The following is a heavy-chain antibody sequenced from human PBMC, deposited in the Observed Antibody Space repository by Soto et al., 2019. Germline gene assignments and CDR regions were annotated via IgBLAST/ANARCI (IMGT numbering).Heavy chain of an antibody. D-gene: IGHD3-22*01. J-gene: IGHJ5*02. Sequence: SETLSLTCAVYGGSFSGYYWSLIRQAPGKGLEWIGEINHSGSTNYNPSLKSRVTISVDTSKNQFSLKLSSVTAADTAVYYCARKMPTMIVVVIQNWFDPWGQGTLVTVSS. CDR2: INHSGST. CDR1: GGSFSGYY. CDR3: ARKMPTMIVVVIQNWFDP. V-gene: IGHV4-34*01.